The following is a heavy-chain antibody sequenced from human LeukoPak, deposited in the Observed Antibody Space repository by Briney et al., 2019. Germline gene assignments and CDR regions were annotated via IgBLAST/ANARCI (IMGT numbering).Heavy chain of an antibody. J-gene: IGHJ4*02. CDR3: AKDRGAAGRPDY. V-gene: IGHV3-21*01. D-gene: IGHD6-13*01. CDR2: ISSSGSYI. CDR1: GFTFSSNS. Sequence: GGSLRLSRVASGFTFSSNSMNWVRQAPGRGLEWVASISSSGSYIYYPDSAKGRFTVSRDNAKNSVYLQMNSLRAEDTAVYYCAKDRGAAGRPDYWGQGTLVTVSS.